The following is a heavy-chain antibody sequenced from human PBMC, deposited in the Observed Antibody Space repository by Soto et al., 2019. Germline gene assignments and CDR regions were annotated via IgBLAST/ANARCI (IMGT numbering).Heavy chain of an antibody. V-gene: IGHV1-69*06. CDR2: IIPIFGTA. Sequence: ASVMVSCKASGGTFSSYAISWVRQAPGQGLEWMGGIIPIFGTANYAQKFQGRVTITADKSTSTAYMELSSLRSEDTAVYYCARLRINCSGGSCYSKEDYWGQGTLVTVSS. D-gene: IGHD2-15*01. CDR1: GGTFSSYA. J-gene: IGHJ4*02. CDR3: ARLRINCSGGSCYSKEDY.